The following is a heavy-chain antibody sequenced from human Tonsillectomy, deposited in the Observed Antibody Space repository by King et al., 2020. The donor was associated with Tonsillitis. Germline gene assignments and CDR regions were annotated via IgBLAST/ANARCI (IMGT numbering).Heavy chain of an antibody. D-gene: IGHD3-22*01. Sequence: GQLVQSGAEVKEPGESLKISCKTSGFTFTSYWIGWVRQMPGKGLEWMGIIYPGDSDTRYSPSFQGQVTISADKSISTAYLQWSSLKASDTAMYYCARHGFFDVCGYYWDRIDFWGQGTLVTVSS. J-gene: IGHJ4*02. CDR1: GFTFTSYW. V-gene: IGHV5-51*01. CDR2: IYPGDSDT. CDR3: ARHGFFDVCGYYWDRIDF.